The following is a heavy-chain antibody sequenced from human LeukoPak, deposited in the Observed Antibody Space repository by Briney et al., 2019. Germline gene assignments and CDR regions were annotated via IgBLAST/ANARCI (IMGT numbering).Heavy chain of an antibody. CDR1: GYTFSSYY. V-gene: IGHV1-46*01. J-gene: IGHJ6*02. D-gene: IGHD2-21*01. CDR3: ARGAGFKSGRTIHFFGMDV. Sequence: ASLKVSCKASGYTFSSYYIHWVRQAPGQGLEWMGIFYASDGTSRYAQKFQGRVTMTRDTATSTVYMELSSLISEDTALYYCARGAGFKSGRTIHFFGMDVWGQGTTVTVSS. CDR2: FYASDGTS.